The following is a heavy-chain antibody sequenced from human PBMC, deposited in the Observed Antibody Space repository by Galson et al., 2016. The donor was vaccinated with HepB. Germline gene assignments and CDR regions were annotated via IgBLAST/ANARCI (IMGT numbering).Heavy chain of an antibody. CDR1: GGNFKSFG. V-gene: IGHV1-69*13. Sequence: VKVSCKASGGNFKSFGINWVRQAPGQGLESMGGIITIFGSANYPKKFQGRVTITADESTSTVYLELSSLTSEDTAVYYCARDWRDYDILTGGPDDVSGIWGQGTMVTVSS. J-gene: IGHJ3*02. D-gene: IGHD3-9*01. CDR2: IITIFGSA. CDR3: ARDWRDYDILTGGPDDVSGI.